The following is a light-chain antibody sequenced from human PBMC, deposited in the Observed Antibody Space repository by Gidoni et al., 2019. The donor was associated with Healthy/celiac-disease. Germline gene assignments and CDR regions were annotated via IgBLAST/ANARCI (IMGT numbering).Light chain of an antibody. CDR2: TAS. J-gene: IGKJ5*01. V-gene: IGKV1-39*01. CDR3: QQYNSSPVT. Sequence: DIQMTQSPSTLSASVGDRVTITCRASQSISSSLTWYQQKPGKAPKLLIYTASSLKSGVPSRFRGSGSGTDFPLTISSLQPDDFATYYCQQYNSSPVTFGQGTQLEIK. CDR1: QSISSS.